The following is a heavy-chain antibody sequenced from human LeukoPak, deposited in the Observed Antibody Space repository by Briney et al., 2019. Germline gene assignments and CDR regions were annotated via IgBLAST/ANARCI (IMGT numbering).Heavy chain of an antibody. CDR3: ATPGAVTLRGPLDY. CDR1: GGSISSSSYY. V-gene: IGHV4-39*01. CDR2: IYYSGTT. D-gene: IGHD2/OR15-2a*01. Sequence: SETLSLTCTVSGGSISSSSYYWGWIRQPPGKGLEWIGSIYYSGTTYYNPSLKSRVAISVDTSKNQFSLKLSSVTAADTAVYYCATPGAVTLRGPLDYWGQGTLVTVSS. J-gene: IGHJ4*02.